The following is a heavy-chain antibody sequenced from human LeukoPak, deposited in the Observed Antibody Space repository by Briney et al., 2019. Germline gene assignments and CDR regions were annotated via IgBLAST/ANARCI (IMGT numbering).Heavy chain of an antibody. Sequence: ASVKVSCKASGYTFTDYYIHWVRQAPGQGLEWMGWINHKRGATKYAQKFQGRVTVTRDTAISTAYMELSSLTSDDTAVYSCARDAATSGTSWFDPWGQGTLVTVSS. V-gene: IGHV1-2*02. CDR2: INHKRGAT. CDR3: ARDAATSGTSWFDP. CDR1: GYTFTDYY. J-gene: IGHJ5*02. D-gene: IGHD6-13*01.